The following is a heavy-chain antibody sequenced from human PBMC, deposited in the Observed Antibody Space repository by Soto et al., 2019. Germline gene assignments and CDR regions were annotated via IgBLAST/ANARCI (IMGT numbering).Heavy chain of an antibody. V-gene: IGHV1-69*13. CDR1: GGTFSSYA. D-gene: IGHD3-10*01. CDR3: ARGKDYYGSGRIYYYYYYGMDV. Sequence: SVKVSCKASGGTFSSYAISWVRQAPGQGLEWMGGIIPIFGTANYAQKFQGRVTITADESTSTAYMELSSLRSEDTAVYYCARGKDYYGSGRIYYYYYYGMDVWGQGTTVTVS. J-gene: IGHJ6*02. CDR2: IIPIFGTA.